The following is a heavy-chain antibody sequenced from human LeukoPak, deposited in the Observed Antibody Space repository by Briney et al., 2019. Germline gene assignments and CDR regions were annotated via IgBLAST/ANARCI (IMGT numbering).Heavy chain of an antibody. CDR1: GYTFTSYG. Sequence: ASAKVSCKASGYTFTSYGISWVRQAPGQGLEWMGWISAYNGNTNYAQKLQGRVTMTTDTSTSTAYMELRSLRSDDTAVYYCARGPRLHYYYYMDVWGKGTTVTVSS. J-gene: IGHJ6*03. CDR2: ISAYNGNT. V-gene: IGHV1-18*01. CDR3: ARGPRLHYYYYMDV. D-gene: IGHD2-21*02.